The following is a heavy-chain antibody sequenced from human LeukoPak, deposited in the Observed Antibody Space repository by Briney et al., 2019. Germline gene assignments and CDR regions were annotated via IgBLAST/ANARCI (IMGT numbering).Heavy chain of an antibody. D-gene: IGHD3-22*01. CDR2: IIPIFGTA. V-gene: IGHV1-69*13. Sequence: GASVKVPCKASGGTFSSYAISWVRQAPGQGLEWMGGIIPIFGTANYAQKFQGRVTITADESTSTAYMELSSLRSEDTAVYYCARGYYDSSGYYYLRFDYWGQGTLVTVSS. CDR1: GGTFSSYA. CDR3: ARGYYDSSGYYYLRFDY. J-gene: IGHJ4*02.